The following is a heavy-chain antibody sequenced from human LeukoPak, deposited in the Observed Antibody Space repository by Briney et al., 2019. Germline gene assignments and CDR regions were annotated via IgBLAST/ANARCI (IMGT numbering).Heavy chain of an antibody. V-gene: IGHV3-9*03. CDR2: ISWNSGSI. CDR1: GFTFDDYA. J-gene: IGHJ6*03. CDR3: AKGGYGSYYYYYMDV. Sequence: GGSLRLSCAASGFTFDDYAMHWVRQAPGKGLEWVSGISWNSGSIGYADSVKGRFTISRDNAKNSLYLQMNSLRAEDMALYYCAKGGYGSYYYYYMDVWGKGTTVTVSS. D-gene: IGHD3-10*01.